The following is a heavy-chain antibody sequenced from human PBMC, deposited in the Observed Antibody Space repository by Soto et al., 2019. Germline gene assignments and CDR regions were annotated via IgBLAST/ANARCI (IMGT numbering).Heavy chain of an antibody. Sequence: EVQLVESGGGLVKPGGSLRLSCAASGFTFSSYSMNWVRQAPGKGLEWVSSISSSSSYIYYADSVKGRFTISRDNAKNSLYLQMNSLRAEDTAVYYCARGESAVTTRFDYWRQGTLVTVSS. CDR1: GFTFSSYS. J-gene: IGHJ4*02. CDR2: ISSSSSYI. D-gene: IGHD4-17*01. CDR3: ARGESAVTTRFDY. V-gene: IGHV3-21*01.